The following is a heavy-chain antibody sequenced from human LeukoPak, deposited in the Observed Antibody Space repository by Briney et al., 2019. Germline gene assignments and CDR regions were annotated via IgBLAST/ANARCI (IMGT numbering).Heavy chain of an antibody. V-gene: IGHV3-7*01. CDR1: GFTFSTYW. J-gene: IGHJ2*01. Sequence: PGGSLRLSCAASGFTFSTYWMSWVRQAPGKGLEWGANIKQDGSEKHYVDSVKGRFTISREKAKNSLYVQMNSLRAEDTAVYYCARSRRYYDSSGYPQGWYFDLWGRGTLVTVSS. CDR2: IKQDGSEK. CDR3: ARSRRYYDSSGYPQGWYFDL. D-gene: IGHD3-22*01.